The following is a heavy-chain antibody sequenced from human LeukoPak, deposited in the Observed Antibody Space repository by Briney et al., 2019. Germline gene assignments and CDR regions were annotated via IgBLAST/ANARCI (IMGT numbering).Heavy chain of an antibody. V-gene: IGHV4-30-4*08. CDR1: GGSISSGDYY. CDR3: ASNKGYSYGLAY. D-gene: IGHD5-18*01. J-gene: IGHJ4*02. CDR2: IYYSGST. Sequence: SETLSLTCTVSGGSISSGDYYWSWIRQPPGKGLEWIGYIYYSGSTYYNPSLKSRVTISVDTSKNQFSLKLSSVTAADTAVYYCASNKGYSYGLAYWGQGTLVAVSS.